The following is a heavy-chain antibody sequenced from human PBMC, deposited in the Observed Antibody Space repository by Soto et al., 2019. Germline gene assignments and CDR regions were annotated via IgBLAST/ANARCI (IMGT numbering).Heavy chain of an antibody. J-gene: IGHJ4*02. CDR3: AKDTYYHDTSGYYVFDH. CDR1: GFAFSSYG. CDR2: ISYDGSKK. Sequence: QVQLVESGGGVVQPGKSLRLSCAASGFAFSSYGIHWVRQAPGKGLEWVAGISYDGSKKYYADSVKGQFTFSRDNSENTLRLQMDGLRADDTAVYYCAKDTYYHDTSGYYVFDHWGQGTLVTVSS. V-gene: IGHV3-30*18. D-gene: IGHD3-22*01.